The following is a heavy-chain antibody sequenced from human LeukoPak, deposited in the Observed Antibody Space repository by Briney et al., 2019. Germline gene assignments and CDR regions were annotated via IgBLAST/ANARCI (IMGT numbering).Heavy chain of an antibody. J-gene: IGHJ3*01. CDR3: ARAVASGWYGAFDV. D-gene: IGHD6-19*01. CDR1: GLTITSNY. CDR2: IYSGGTI. Sequence: PGGSLRLSCVASGLTITSNYMSWVRQAPGKGLEWVSVIYSGGTIFYADSVLGRFTISRDSSKNTLFLQMSSLRAEDTAVYYCARAVASGWYGAFDVWGQGTMLTVSS. V-gene: IGHV3-53*01.